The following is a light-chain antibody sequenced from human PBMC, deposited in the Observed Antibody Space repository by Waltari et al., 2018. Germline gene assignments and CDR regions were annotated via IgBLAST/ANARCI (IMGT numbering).Light chain of an antibody. CDR2: DVS. Sequence: EIVLTQSPATLSLSPGERATLPCRASQSVSSYLAWYQQKPGQAPRLVIYDVSNRATGIPARFSGSGSGTDFTLTISSLEPEDFAVYYCQQRSNWPPITFGQGTRLEIK. CDR1: QSVSSY. V-gene: IGKV3-11*01. J-gene: IGKJ5*01. CDR3: QQRSNWPPIT.